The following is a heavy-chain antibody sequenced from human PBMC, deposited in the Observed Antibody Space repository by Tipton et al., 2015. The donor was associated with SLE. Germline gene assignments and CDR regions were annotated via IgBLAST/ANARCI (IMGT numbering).Heavy chain of an antibody. D-gene: IGHD2-8*01. V-gene: IGHV4-39*07. CDR1: GGSISSSGYY. CDR3: VRLRSKVLIDY. CDR2: IYYTGTT. J-gene: IGHJ4*02. Sequence: TLSLTCTVSGGSISSSGYYWGWIRRPPGKGLEWIGSIYYTGTTYYNPSLKSRVTISVDTSKNQFSLEVRSVTAADTAVYYCVRLRSKVLIDYWGQGTLVTVSS.